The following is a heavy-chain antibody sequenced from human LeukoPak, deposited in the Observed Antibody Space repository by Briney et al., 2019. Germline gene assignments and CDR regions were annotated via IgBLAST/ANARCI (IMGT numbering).Heavy chain of an antibody. CDR3: ARGISRAGVLLFLEWLDY. J-gene: IGHJ4*02. CDR1: GGTFSSYA. V-gene: IGHV1-69*13. CDR2: IIPIFGTA. D-gene: IGHD3-3*01. Sequence: ASVKVSCKASGGTFSSYAISWVRQAPGQGLEWMGGIIPIFGTANYAQKFQGRVTITADESTSTAYMELSGLRSEDTAVYYCARGISRAGVLLFLEWLDYWGQGTLVTVSS.